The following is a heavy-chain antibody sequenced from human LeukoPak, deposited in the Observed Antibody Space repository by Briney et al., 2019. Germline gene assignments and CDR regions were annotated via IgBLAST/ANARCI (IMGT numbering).Heavy chain of an antibody. CDR1: GGSISTYY. CDR3: AKSNGYGLIDI. Sequence: SETLSLTCTVSGGSISTYYWSWVRQPPGKALEWIGNIFYSGSTYYSPSLKSRVTISLDTSRNQFSLKLNSVTAADTAVYYCAKSNGYGLIDIWGQGTMVTVSS. J-gene: IGHJ3*02. V-gene: IGHV4-59*12. D-gene: IGHD3-22*01. CDR2: IFYSGST.